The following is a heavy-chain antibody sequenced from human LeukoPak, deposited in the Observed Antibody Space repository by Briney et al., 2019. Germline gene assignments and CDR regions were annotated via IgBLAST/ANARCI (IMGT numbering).Heavy chain of an antibody. CDR2: INPSGGST. CDR1: GYTFTSYY. V-gene: IGHV1-46*01. J-gene: IGHJ1*01. Sequence: GASAKVSCKASGYTFTSYYMHWVRQAPGQGLEWMGIINPSGGSTSYAQKFQGRVTMTRDTSTSTVYMELSSLRSEDTAVYYCVVGSAAQYFQHWGQGTLVTVSS. CDR3: VVGSAAQYFQH. D-gene: IGHD3-10*01.